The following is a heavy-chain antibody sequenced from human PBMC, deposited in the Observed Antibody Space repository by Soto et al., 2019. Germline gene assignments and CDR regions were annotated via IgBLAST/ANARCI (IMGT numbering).Heavy chain of an antibody. Sequence: QVQLVQSGAEVKKPGSSVKVSCKASGGTFSSYTISWVRQAPGQGLEWMGGIIPIFGTADYAQKFQGRVTITADESTSTAYMELSSLRSEDTAVYYCANHGYSYGYLFDYWGQGTLVTVSS. V-gene: IGHV1-69*12. CDR2: IIPIFGTA. CDR1: GGTFSSYT. J-gene: IGHJ4*02. CDR3: ANHGYSYGYLFDY. D-gene: IGHD5-18*01.